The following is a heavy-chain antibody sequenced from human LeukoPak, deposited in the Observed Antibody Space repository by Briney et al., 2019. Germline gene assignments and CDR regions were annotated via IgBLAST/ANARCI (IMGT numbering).Heavy chain of an antibody. D-gene: IGHD3-3*01. CDR2: ISGSGAKT. Sequence: GGSLRLSCEASGFTFRSYAMTWVRQAPGKGLEWVSAISGSGAKTYYADSVKGRFTISRDNSKNTLYLEMNSLRAEDTALYYCAQGDSYYDFLLSVWGQGTVVTVSS. V-gene: IGHV3-23*01. CDR1: GFTFRSYA. CDR3: AQGDSYYDFLLSV. J-gene: IGHJ3*01.